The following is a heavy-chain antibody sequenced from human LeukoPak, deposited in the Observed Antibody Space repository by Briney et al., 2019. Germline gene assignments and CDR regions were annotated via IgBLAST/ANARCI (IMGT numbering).Heavy chain of an antibody. J-gene: IGHJ6*02. CDR1: GYTFTGYY. V-gene: IGHV1-69*13. CDR2: IIPMFNTP. CDR3: AKGRAMDYNYDMDV. Sequence: ASVKVSCKAAGYTFTGYYMHWVRQAPGQGLEWMGRIIPMFNTPNYAQKFHGRVTITADESTSTAYMELRRLRSEDTAVYFCAKGRAMDYNYDMDVWGQGTTVTVSS.